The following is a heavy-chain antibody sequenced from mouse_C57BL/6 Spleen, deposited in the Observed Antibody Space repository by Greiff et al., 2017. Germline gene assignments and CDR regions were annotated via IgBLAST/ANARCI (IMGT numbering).Heavy chain of an antibody. V-gene: IGHV5-16*01. CDR1: GFTFSDYY. Sequence: EVKLVESEGGLVQPGSSMKLSCTASGFTFSDYYMAWVRQVPEKGLEWVANINYDGSSTYYLDSLKSRFIISRDNAKNILYLQMSSLKSEDTATYCCARDRSSGYAMDYWGQGTSVTVSS. J-gene: IGHJ4*01. CDR2: INYDGSST. D-gene: IGHD3-2*02. CDR3: ARDRSSGYAMDY.